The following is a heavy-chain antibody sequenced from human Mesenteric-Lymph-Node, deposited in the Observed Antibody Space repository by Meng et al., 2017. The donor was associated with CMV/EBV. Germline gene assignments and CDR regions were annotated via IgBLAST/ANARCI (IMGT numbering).Heavy chain of an antibody. CDR1: GFTFSSYE. Sequence: GGSLRLSCAASGFTFSSYEMNWVRQAPGKGLEWVSYISSSGSTIYYADSVKGRFTISRDNAKNSLYLQMNSLKTEDTAVYYCTRVEGRGDIDYWGQGTLVTVSS. D-gene: IGHD1-26*01. CDR3: TRVEGRGDIDY. V-gene: IGHV3-48*03. J-gene: IGHJ4*02. CDR2: ISSSGSTI.